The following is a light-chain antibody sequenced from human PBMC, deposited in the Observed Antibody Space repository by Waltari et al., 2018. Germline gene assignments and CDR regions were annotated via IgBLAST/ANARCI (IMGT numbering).Light chain of an antibody. Sequence: SSELTQDPGVSVALGQTVRITCQGDSLRTYYVSWFQQKPGQAPALVIYGKNNRPSGSPDRFSASSSGSTASLTIIGAQAEDEADYYCHSRDSSGDVLIGGGTKLTVL. J-gene: IGLJ2*01. V-gene: IGLV3-19*01. CDR2: GKN. CDR1: SLRTYY. CDR3: HSRDSSGDVL.